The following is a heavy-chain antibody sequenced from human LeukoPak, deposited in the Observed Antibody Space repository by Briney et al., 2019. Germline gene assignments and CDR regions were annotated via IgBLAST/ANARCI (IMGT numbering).Heavy chain of an antibody. D-gene: IGHD5-24*01. V-gene: IGHV1-18*01. CDR1: GYPFSSCG. CDR2: ISAYNGDT. CDR3: ARGLQENLAWLTAFSAFDV. Sequence: GASVKVSCKTFGYPFSSCGINWVRQAPGQGLEWMGWISAYNGDTNYAQKLQGRVTMTTDTSTSTAYMELRSLRSDDTAVYYCARGLQENLAWLTAFSAFDVWGPGTMVTVSS. J-gene: IGHJ3*01.